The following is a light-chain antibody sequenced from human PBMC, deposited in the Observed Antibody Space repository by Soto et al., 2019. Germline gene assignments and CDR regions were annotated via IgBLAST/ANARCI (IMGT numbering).Light chain of an antibody. CDR2: GAS. Sequence: EIVLTQSPGPLSLSPGERATLSCRASQSVSSSYLAWYQQKPGQAPRLLIYGASSRATGIPDRFSGSGSGTDFTLTISRLEPEDFAVYYCQQYGSSPLTFGQGTRLRL. V-gene: IGKV3-20*01. CDR3: QQYGSSPLT. CDR1: QSVSSSY. J-gene: IGKJ5*01.